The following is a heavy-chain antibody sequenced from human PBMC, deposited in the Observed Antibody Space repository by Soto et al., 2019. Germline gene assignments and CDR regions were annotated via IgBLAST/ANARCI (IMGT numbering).Heavy chain of an antibody. V-gene: IGHV1-2*02. CDR3: ARVTPDLAAGDY. CDR2: INPNSGGT. CDR1: GYTFTGYY. Sequence: GASVKVSCKASGYTFTGYYMHWVRQAPGQGLEWMGWINPNSGGTNYAQKFQGRVTMTRDTSISTAYMELSRLRSDGTAVYYCARVTPDLAAGDYWGQGTRGTVSS. D-gene: IGHD2-2*01. J-gene: IGHJ4*02.